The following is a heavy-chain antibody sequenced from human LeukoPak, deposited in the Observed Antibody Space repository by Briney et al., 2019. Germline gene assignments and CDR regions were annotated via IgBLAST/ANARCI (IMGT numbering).Heavy chain of an antibody. J-gene: IGHJ4*02. CDR3: ARGDGYNEN. CDR1: GGSFSGYY. V-gene: IGHV4-34*01. D-gene: IGHD5-24*01. CDR2: INHSGST. Sequence: SETLSLTCAVYGGSFSGYYWSWIRQPPGKGLEWIGEINHSGSTNYNPSLKSRVTISVDTSKNQFSLKLSSVTAADTAVYYCARGDGYNENWGQGTLVTVSS.